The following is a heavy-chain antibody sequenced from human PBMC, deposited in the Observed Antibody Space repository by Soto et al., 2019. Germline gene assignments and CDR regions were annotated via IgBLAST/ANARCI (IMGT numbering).Heavy chain of an antibody. CDR1: GFTFSSYS. J-gene: IGHJ6*03. Sequence: GGSLRLSCAASGFTFSSYSMNWVRQAPGKGLEWVSYISSSSSTIYYADSVKGRFTISRDNAKNSLYLQMNSLRAEDTAVYYCARDEVQGKRVGYYMDAWGKGTTVTVSS. CDR3: ARDEVQGKRVGYYMDA. D-gene: IGHD3-10*01. V-gene: IGHV3-48*01. CDR2: ISSSSSTI.